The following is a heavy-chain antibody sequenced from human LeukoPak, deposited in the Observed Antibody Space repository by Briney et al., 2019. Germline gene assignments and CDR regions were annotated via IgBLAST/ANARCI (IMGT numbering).Heavy chain of an antibody. Sequence: SETLSLTCAVNGGSFSGYYWTWIRQPPGKGLEWIGEVIHSGRTNYNPSLKSRVTISVDTSKNQFSLKLSSVTAADTAVYHCATGYYYDSSGYYSFDYWGQGTLVTVSS. CDR2: VIHSGRT. CDR1: GGSFSGYY. V-gene: IGHV4-34*01. CDR3: ATGYYYDSSGYYSFDY. D-gene: IGHD3-22*01. J-gene: IGHJ4*02.